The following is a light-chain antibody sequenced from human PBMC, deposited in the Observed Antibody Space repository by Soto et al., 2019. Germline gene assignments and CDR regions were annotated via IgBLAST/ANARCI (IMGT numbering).Light chain of an antibody. CDR3: QSYYSTRSARDV. CDR2: GNN. CDR1: SSNIGANYD. J-gene: IGLJ1*01. Sequence: QSVLTQPPSVSGAPGQRVTISCTGSSSNIGANYDVNWYQHRPGTAPKLLIFGNNNRPSGVPDRFSGSKSGTSASLAVTGLQADDEGDDYCQSYYSTRSARDVFGAGTKLTVL. V-gene: IGLV1-40*01.